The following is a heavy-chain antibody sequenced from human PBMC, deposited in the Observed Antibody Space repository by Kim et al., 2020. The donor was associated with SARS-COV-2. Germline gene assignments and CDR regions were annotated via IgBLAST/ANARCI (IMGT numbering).Heavy chain of an antibody. CDR1: GFTFSSYE. J-gene: IGHJ4*02. Sequence: GGSLRLSCAASGFTFSSYEMNWVRQAPGKGLEWVSYISSRGMTKYYADSAKGRFTISRDNAKNSVYLQMNSLRAEDTAVYYCARTGSGRGNYFDYWGQGILVTVSS. CDR3: ARTGSGRGNYFDY. D-gene: IGHD2-15*01. V-gene: IGHV3-48*03. CDR2: ISSRGMTK.